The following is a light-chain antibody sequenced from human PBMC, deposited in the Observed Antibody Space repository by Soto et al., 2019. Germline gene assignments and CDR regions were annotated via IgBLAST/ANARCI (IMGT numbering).Light chain of an antibody. CDR2: EVS. CDR3: SSYAGSNNYV. Sequence: QSLLTQPPSPSGSPGQAGTIFRTGTSRDVGGYNNVSWYQQHPGKAPKLMIYEVSKRPSGVPDRFSGSKSGNTASLTVSGLQAEDEADYYCSSYAGSNNYVFGTGTKVTVL. CDR1: SRDVGGYNN. J-gene: IGLJ1*01. V-gene: IGLV2-8*01.